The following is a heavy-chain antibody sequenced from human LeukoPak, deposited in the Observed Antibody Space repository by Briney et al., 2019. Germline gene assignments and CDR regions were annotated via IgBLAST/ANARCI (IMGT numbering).Heavy chain of an antibody. Sequence: SETLSLTCTVSGGSISSYYWSWIRQPAGKGLEWIGRIYTSGSTNYNPSLKSRVTMSVDTSKNQFSLKLSSVTAADTAVYYCARGGYCTNGVCYRDAFDIWGQGTMVTVSS. CDR3: ARGGYCTNGVCYRDAFDI. CDR2: IYTSGST. CDR1: GGSISSYY. J-gene: IGHJ3*02. D-gene: IGHD2-8*01. V-gene: IGHV4-4*07.